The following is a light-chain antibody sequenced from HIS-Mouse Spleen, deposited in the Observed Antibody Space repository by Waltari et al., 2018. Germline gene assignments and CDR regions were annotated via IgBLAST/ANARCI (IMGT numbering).Light chain of an antibody. CDR3: YSTDSSGNHWV. CDR1: ALPKKY. CDR2: EDS. Sequence: SYELTQPPSVSVSPGQTARITCSGDALPKKYAYWYQQKSGPAPVLVIYEDSQRPCGISERFSGSRSRRLATLTISGDQVEDEADYYCYSTDSSGNHWVFGGGTKLTVL. J-gene: IGLJ3*02. V-gene: IGLV3-10*01.